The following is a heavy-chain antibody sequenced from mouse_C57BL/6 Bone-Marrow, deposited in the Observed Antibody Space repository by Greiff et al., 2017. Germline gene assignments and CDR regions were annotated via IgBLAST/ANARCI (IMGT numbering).Heavy chain of an antibody. J-gene: IGHJ3*01. V-gene: IGHV5-9-1*02. CDR2: ISSGGDYI. CDR1: GFTFSSYA. D-gene: IGHD2-10*02. CDR3: TSPSGGFAY. Sequence: EVMLVESGEGLVKPGGSLKLSCAASGFTFSSYAMSWVRQTPETRLEWVAYISSGGDYIYYADTVKGRFTISRDNARNTLYLQMSSLKSEDTAMYYCTSPSGGFAYWGQGTLVTVSA.